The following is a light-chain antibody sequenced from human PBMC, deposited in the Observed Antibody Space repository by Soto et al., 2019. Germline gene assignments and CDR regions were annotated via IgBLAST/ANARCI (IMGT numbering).Light chain of an antibody. Sequence: QLVLTQSPSASASLGASVKLTCTLSSGHNSYAIAWHQQQPEKGPRYLMKVNSDGSHSKGDGIPDRFSGSSSGAERYLTISSLQSEAEADYYCQTWSTDIRVFGGGTKLTVL. CDR2: VNSDGSH. CDR3: QTWSTDIRV. CDR1: SGHNSYA. J-gene: IGLJ3*02. V-gene: IGLV4-69*01.